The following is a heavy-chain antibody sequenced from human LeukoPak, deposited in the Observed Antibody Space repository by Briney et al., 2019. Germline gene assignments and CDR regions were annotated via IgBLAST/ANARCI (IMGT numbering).Heavy chain of an antibody. CDR2: INPSGGST. CDR3: ARDPGRRITIFGVVLGGRNWFDP. V-gene: IGHV1-46*01. CDR1: GYTFTSYG. D-gene: IGHD3-3*01. J-gene: IGHJ5*02. Sequence: GASVKVSCKASGYTFTSYGISWVRQAPGQGLDWMGVINPSGGSTSYAQKFQGRVTMTRDMSTSAVYMELSSLRSEDTAVYYCARDPGRRITIFGVVLGGRNWFDPWGQGTLVTVSS.